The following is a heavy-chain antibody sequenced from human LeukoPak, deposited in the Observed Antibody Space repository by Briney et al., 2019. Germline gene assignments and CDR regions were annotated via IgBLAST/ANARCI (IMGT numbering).Heavy chain of an antibody. CDR3: ARSDWSGLAIDP. J-gene: IGHJ5*02. CDR1: GCTFTSYY. D-gene: IGHD3-3*01. Sequence: ASVKVSCKASGCTFTSYYMHWVRQAPGQGLEWMGIINPSGGSTSYAQKFQGRVTMTRDTSTSTVYMELSSLRSEDTAVYYCARSDWSGLAIDPWGQGTLVTVSS. CDR2: INPSGGST. V-gene: IGHV1-46*01.